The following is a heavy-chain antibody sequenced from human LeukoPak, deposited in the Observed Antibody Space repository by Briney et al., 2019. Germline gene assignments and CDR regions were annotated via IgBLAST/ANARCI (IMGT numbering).Heavy chain of an antibody. D-gene: IGHD2-8*01. J-gene: IGHJ4*02. V-gene: IGHV1-18*01. Sequence: ASVKVSCKTTGYTFTNFGLSWVRQAPGQGLEWVGWINTYNGKTNYAEKLQGRVSMTTDTSTTTAYMDLRSLRADDTAVYYCNANVLIVYDYSGVYWGQGTLVTVSS. CDR2: INTYNGKT. CDR3: NANVLIVYDYSGVY. CDR1: GYTFTNFG.